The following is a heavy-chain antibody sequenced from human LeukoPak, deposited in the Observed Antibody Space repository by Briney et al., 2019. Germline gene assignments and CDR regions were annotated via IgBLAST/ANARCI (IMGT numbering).Heavy chain of an antibody. D-gene: IGHD2-21*02. CDR2: TYHSGST. V-gene: IGHV4-38-2*01. CDR3: ARVRGMEVTANWYFDL. Sequence: SETLSLTCAVSGYSIRSGYYWGWIRQPPGKGLEWIGSTYHSGSTFYKPSLKSRVTISVDASKNQFSLKLTSATAADTAVYYCARVRGMEVTANWYFDLWGRGTLVTVFS. CDR1: GYSIRSGYY. J-gene: IGHJ2*01.